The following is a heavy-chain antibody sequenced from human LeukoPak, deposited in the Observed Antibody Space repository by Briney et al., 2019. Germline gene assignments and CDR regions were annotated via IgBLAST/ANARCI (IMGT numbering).Heavy chain of an antibody. D-gene: IGHD6-13*01. CDR2: ICGSGDST. Sequence: PGGSLRLSCAASGFSFSNYARNWVRQAPGKGLEWVACICGSGDSTYYPDSVSGRFIISRDNSKNPLYLQMNSMRAEDTAIYYCVKDKAYSSRWGYFDYWGQGTLVTVSS. CDR1: GFSFSNYA. J-gene: IGHJ4*02. V-gene: IGHV3-23*01. CDR3: VKDKAYSSRWGYFDY.